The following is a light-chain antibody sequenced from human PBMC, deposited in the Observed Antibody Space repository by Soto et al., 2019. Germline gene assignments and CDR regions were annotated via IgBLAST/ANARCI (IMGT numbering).Light chain of an antibody. CDR1: QSLVHSDGNTY. CDR2: KTS. CDR3: MQASQFPFT. J-gene: IGKJ3*01. V-gene: IGKV2-24*01. Sequence: DIVMTQTPLSSPFTLGQPASISCRSRQSLVHSDGNTYLSWLQQRPGQPPRLLIYKTSIRFSGVPDRFSGSGAGTDFTLSISGVEAEDVGIYYCMQASQFPFTFGPGTTVDIK.